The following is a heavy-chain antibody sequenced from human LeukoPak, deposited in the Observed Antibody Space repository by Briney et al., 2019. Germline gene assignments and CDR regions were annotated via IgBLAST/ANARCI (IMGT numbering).Heavy chain of an antibody. Sequence: ASVKVSCKASGYTFTGYYMHWVRQAPGQGPEWMGVISPSGAPTTYAQTFQGRVTLTRDMSTSTDYLELSSLRSEDTAVYYCARDNSVRDEAWWFSPWGQGTLVTVSS. J-gene: IGHJ5*02. V-gene: IGHV1-46*01. CDR1: GYTFTGYY. CDR3: ARDNSVRDEAWWFSP. CDR2: ISPSGAPT. D-gene: IGHD5-24*01.